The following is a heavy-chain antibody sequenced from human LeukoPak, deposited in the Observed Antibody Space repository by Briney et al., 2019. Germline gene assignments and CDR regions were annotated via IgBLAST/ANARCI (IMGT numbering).Heavy chain of an antibody. CDR1: IGSISSHY. CDR2: IFYTGST. Sequence: SETLSLTCTVAIGSISSHYWSWIRQPPGKGPEWIGYIFYTGSTSYNPSLRSRITISVDTSKNQFSLRLNSLTAADTAVYFCARAHPAYSSSSGFDYWGQGTLVTVSS. D-gene: IGHD6-6*01. V-gene: IGHV4-59*11. CDR3: ARAHPAYSSSSGFDY. J-gene: IGHJ4*02.